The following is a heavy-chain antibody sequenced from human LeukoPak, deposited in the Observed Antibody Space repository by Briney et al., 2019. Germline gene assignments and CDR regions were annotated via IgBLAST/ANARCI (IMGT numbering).Heavy chain of an antibody. D-gene: IGHD6-13*01. CDR3: TTVADAGYVDY. V-gene: IGHV3-15*01. Sequence: GGSLRLSCAASGFTFSNAWMSWVRQAPGKGLEWVGRIKSKTDGGTTDYAAPVKARFTISRDDSKNTLYLQMNSLKTEDTAVYFCTTVADAGYVDYWGQGTLVTVSS. CDR1: GFTFSNAW. J-gene: IGHJ4*02. CDR2: IKSKTDGGTT.